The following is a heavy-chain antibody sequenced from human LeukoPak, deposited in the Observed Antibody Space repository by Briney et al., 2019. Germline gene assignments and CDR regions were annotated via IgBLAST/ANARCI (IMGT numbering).Heavy chain of an antibody. V-gene: IGHV4-4*07. Sequence: SETLSLTCTGSGDSISDYYWSWIRQPAGEGLECIGRVFGGGSTNYIPSLESRVTMSVDTFMNQFFLKLRSVPAADTAVYFCARQEVPGHFDYWGQGILVTISS. J-gene: IGHJ4*02. CDR2: VFGGGST. CDR3: ARQEVPGHFDY. D-gene: IGHD1-14*01. CDR1: GDSISDYY.